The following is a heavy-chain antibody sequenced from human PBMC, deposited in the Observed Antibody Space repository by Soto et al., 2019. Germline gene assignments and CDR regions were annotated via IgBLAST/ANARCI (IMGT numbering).Heavy chain of an antibody. V-gene: IGHV4-30-4*01. CDR1: GGSVSSGEFY. CDR2: IYYSGST. Sequence: TLALTCTVSGGSVSSGEFYWSWIRQPPGKGLELIGNIYYSGSTYYNPSLRSRAIMSVDTSQNQFSLKLSSLTAADTAVYFCAREDDFSDRFDYWGQRALVTVSS. D-gene: IGHD4-17*01. J-gene: IGHJ4*02. CDR3: AREDDFSDRFDY.